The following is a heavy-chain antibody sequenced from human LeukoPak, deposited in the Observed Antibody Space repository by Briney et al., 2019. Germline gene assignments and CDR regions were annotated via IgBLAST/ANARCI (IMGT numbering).Heavy chain of an antibody. CDR1: GGTFSSYT. CDR2: IIPIPGIA. Sequence: SVKVSCKASGGTFSSYTISWVRQAPGQGLEWMGRIIPIPGIANYAQKFQGRVTITADKSTSTAYMELSSLRSEDTAVYYCARGGVGPNRFDYWGLGTLVTVSS. CDR3: ARGGVGPNRFDY. J-gene: IGHJ4*02. V-gene: IGHV1-69*02. D-gene: IGHD3-16*01.